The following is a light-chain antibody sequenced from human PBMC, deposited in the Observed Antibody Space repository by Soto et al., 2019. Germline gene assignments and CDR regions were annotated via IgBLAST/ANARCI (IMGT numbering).Light chain of an antibody. CDR1: QALTSS. CDR2: GAS. CDR3: QQANSFPLT. J-gene: IGKJ4*01. Sequence: DIQMTQSPSSVSASVGDSVTITCRASQALTSSLVWYQQKLGKAPKLLIYGASSLQSGVPSRFSGSGSGTDFTLTVSSLQPEDFATYYCQQANSFPLTFGGGTKVEIK. V-gene: IGKV1-12*01.